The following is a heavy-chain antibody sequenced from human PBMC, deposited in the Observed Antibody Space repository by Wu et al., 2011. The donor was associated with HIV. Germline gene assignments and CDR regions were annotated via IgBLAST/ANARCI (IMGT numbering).Heavy chain of an antibody. CDR1: GGTFSSYA. Sequence: QVQLVQSGAEVKKPGSSVKVSCKASGGTFSSYAISWVRQAPGQGLEWMGGIIPMFGTANYAQKFQGRVSITTDEFTSTAYMELNSLRSEDTAVYYCARAPRVDLLTGIPIDYYDMDVWGQGDHGHRLL. CDR2: IIPMFGTA. D-gene: IGHD3-9*01. J-gene: IGHJ6*02. CDR3: ARAPRVDLLTGIPIDYYDMDV. V-gene: IGHV1-69*01.